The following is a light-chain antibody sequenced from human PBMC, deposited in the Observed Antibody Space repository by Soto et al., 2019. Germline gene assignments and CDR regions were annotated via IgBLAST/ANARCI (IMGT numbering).Light chain of an antibody. CDR2: EVN. J-gene: IGLJ1*01. CDR3: CSYAGSSTFYV. V-gene: IGLV2-23*02. Sequence: QSALTQPASVSGSPGQSITISCTGTTSDVGSYNLVSWYQQHPGKDPKLMIYEVNKRPSGVSKRFSGSNSGNTASLTISGLQAEHEAEYYCCSYAGSSTFYVFGTGTKVPVL. CDR1: TSDVGSYNL.